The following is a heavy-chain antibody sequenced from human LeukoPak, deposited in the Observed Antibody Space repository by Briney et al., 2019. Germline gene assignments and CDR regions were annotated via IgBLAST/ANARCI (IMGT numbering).Heavy chain of an antibody. CDR1: GFTFRNYG. V-gene: IGHV3-23*01. J-gene: IGHJ6*03. CDR2: ISGSGGST. D-gene: IGHD1-14*01. Sequence: GGSLRLSCAASGFTFRNYGMAWVRPIPGKGLEWVSTISGSGGSTDYADSVKGRFTISRDNSKNTVYLQMNSLRAEDTAVYYCAKYGGINYYFYMDVWGKGTTVTVSS. CDR3: AKYGGINYYFYMDV.